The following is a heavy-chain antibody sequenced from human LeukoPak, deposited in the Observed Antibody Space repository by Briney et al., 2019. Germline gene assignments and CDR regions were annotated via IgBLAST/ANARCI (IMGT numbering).Heavy chain of an antibody. J-gene: IGHJ4*02. Sequence: GGSLRLSCAASGFTFSSYAMHWVRQAPGKGLEWVAVISYDGSNKYYADSVKGRFTIFRDNSKNTLYLQMNSLRAEDTAVYYCASLGSVGYWGQGTLVTVSS. V-gene: IGHV3-30-3*01. CDR2: ISYDGSNK. CDR3: ASLGSVGY. D-gene: IGHD2-15*01. CDR1: GFTFSSYA.